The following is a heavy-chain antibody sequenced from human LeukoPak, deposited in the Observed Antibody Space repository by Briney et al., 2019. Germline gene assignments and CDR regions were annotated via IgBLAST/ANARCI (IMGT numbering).Heavy chain of an antibody. V-gene: IGHV5-51*01. CDR2: ICPGDSNT. J-gene: IGHJ4*02. Sequence: GESLKISCKGYGYSFTSYWIGWVRQMPGKGLEWMGIICPGDSNTRYSPSFQGQVTISADRSINTAYLQWSSLKASDTAMYYCARQGMVDYWGQGTLVTVSS. D-gene: IGHD2-8*01. CDR3: ARQGMVDY. CDR1: GYSFTSYW.